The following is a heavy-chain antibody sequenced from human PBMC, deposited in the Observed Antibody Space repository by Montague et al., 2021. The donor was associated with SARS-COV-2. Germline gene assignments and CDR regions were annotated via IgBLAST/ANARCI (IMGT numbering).Heavy chain of an antibody. D-gene: IGHD3-10*01. Sequence: SLRLSCAASGFTFSDYCMHWARQAPGKGLEWVSSINPGGSGQNYVDSVKGRFTISRDNAKKSLYLQMNSLRVDDTAVYYCARSLFSSGMFWGQGTLVTVSS. CDR2: INPGGSGQ. J-gene: IGHJ4*02. CDR3: ARSLFSSGMF. CDR1: GFTFSDYC. V-gene: IGHV3-7*01.